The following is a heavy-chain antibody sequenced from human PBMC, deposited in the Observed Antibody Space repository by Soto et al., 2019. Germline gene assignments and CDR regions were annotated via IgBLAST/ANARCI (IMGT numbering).Heavy chain of an antibody. CDR2: ISYDGSNK. Sequence: QVQLVESGGGVVQPGRSLRLSCAASGFTFSSYGMHWVRQAPGKGLEWVAVISYDGSNKYYADSVKGRFTISRDNSENTLYLQMNSLRAEDTAVYYCAKDPSNYGGKTGVGYWGQGTLVTVS. D-gene: IGHD4-17*01. CDR1: GFTFSSYG. J-gene: IGHJ4*02. V-gene: IGHV3-30*18. CDR3: AKDPSNYGGKTGVGY.